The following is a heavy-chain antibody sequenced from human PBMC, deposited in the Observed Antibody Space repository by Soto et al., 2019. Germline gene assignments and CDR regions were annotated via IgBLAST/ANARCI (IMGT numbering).Heavy chain of an antibody. CDR1: GFTFSSYA. CDR2: ISGSGGST. CDR3: ASVVQYYFDY. J-gene: IGHJ4*02. V-gene: IGHV3-23*01. Sequence: GESLKISCAASGFTFSSYAMSWVRQAPGKGLEWVSAISGSGGSTYYADSVKGRFTISRDNSKNTLYLQMNSLRAEDTAVYYCASVVQYYFDYWGQGTLVTVSS. D-gene: IGHD4-4*01.